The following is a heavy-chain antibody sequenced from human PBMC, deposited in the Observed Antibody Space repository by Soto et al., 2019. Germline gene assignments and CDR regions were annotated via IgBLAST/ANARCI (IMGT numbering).Heavy chain of an antibody. J-gene: IGHJ6*02. D-gene: IGHD5-18*01. CDR2: VYYTGST. CDR1: GGSVTSGSHH. V-gene: IGHV4-61*01. CDR3: AKGAIQVPFV. Sequence: PSETLSLTCTVSGGSVTSGSHHWSWIRQPPGKGLEWIGYVYYTGSTNYNPSLKSRVTISVDTSKNQFSLKLTSVTAADTAVYYCAKGAIQVPFVWGQGTSVTVSS.